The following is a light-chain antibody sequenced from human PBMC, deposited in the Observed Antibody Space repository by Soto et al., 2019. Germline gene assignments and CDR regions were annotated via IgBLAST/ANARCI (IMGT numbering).Light chain of an antibody. J-gene: IGLJ1*01. CDR2: HVS. Sequence: QSVLTQPPSASGSPGQSVTISCTGAGTDVGQYNYVSWYQQHPGKAPKLLIHHVSRRPSGVPARFSGSRSGNTASLTISGLQAEDEGDYYCSSYTITSTLVFGTGTKVTVL. CDR1: GTDVGQYNY. CDR3: SSYTITSTLV. V-gene: IGLV2-8*01.